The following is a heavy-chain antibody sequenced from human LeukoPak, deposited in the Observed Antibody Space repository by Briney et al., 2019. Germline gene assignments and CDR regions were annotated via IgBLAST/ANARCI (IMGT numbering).Heavy chain of an antibody. Sequence: SETLSLTCAVSGYSISSGYYWGWIRQPPGKGLEWIGSIYHSGSTYYNPSLKSRVTISVDTSKNQCPPQLSSVTAADTAVYYCARGNLNSGWSAYWGQGTLVTVSS. CDR2: IYHSGST. CDR3: ARGNLNSGWSAY. V-gene: IGHV4-38-2*01. D-gene: IGHD6-19*01. CDR1: GYSISSGYY. J-gene: IGHJ4*02.